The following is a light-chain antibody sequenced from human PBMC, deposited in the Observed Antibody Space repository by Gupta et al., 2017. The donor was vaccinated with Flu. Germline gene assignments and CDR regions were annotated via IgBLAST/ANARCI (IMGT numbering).Light chain of an antibody. V-gene: IGLV9-49*01. J-gene: IGLJ1*01. CDR1: SGHSNYK. CDR2: VGTGGIVG. CDR3: GADHVRGSNYVYV. Sequence: QPVLTQPPSASASLGATVTLTCTLSSGHSNYKVDWFQQRPGKGPRFVMRVGTGGIVGSKGDGVPDRFSALGSGLNRFLIIKNIHEEDEGDYHCGADHVRGSNYVYVFGAGTKLTVL.